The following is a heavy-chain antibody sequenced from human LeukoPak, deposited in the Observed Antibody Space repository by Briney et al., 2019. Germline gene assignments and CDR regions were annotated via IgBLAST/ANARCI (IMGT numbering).Heavy chain of an antibody. J-gene: IGHJ4*02. V-gene: IGHV3-7*03. D-gene: IGHD6-19*01. CDR1: GFTFSSYA. CDR3: AKTTTGYSSGRFPGWPVDY. CDR2: IKQDGSEK. Sequence: PGGSLRLSCAASGFTFSSYAMSWVRQAPGKGLEWVANIKQDGSEKYYVDSVKGRFTISRDNAKNSLYLQMNSLRAEDTAVYYCAKTTTGYSSGRFPGWPVDYWGQGTLVTVSS.